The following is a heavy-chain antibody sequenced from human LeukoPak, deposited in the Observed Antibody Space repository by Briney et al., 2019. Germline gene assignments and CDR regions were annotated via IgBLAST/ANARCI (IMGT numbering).Heavy chain of an antibody. CDR1: GYTSTSYG. CDR2: ISAYNGNT. D-gene: IGHD2-2*01. V-gene: IGHV1-18*01. Sequence: ASVKVSCKASGYTSTSYGISWVRQAPGQGLEWMGWISAYNGNTNYAQKLQGRVTMTTDTSTSTAYMELRSLRSDDTAVYYCARDGGYCSSTSCYRGHGMDVWGQGTTVTVSS. CDR3: ARDGGYCSSTSCYRGHGMDV. J-gene: IGHJ6*02.